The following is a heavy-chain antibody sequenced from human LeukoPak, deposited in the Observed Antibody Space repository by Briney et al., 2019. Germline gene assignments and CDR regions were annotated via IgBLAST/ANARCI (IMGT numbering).Heavy chain of an antibody. D-gene: IGHD3-10*01. J-gene: IGHJ4*02. CDR2: ISYDGSNK. Sequence: GGSLRLSCAASGFTFSSYGMHWVRQAPGKGLEWVAVISYDGSNKYYADSVKGRFTISRDNSKNTLYLQMNSLRAEDTAVYYCAKDVQGMSGRYSDFDYWGQGTLVTVSS. CDR3: AKDVQGMSGRYSDFDY. CDR1: GFTFSSYG. V-gene: IGHV3-30*18.